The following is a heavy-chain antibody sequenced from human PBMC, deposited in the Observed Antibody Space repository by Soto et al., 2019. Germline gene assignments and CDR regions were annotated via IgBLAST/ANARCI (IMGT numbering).Heavy chain of an antibody. CDR3: ARGYCTNGVCPYAGFDY. Sequence: SVKVSCKASGGTFSSYAISWVRQAPGQGLEWMGGIIPIFGTANYAQKFQGRVTITADESTSTAYMELSSLRSEDTAVYYCARGYCTNGVCPYAGFDYWGQGTLVTVSS. D-gene: IGHD2-8*01. V-gene: IGHV1-69*13. J-gene: IGHJ4*02. CDR2: IIPIFGTA. CDR1: GGTFSSYA.